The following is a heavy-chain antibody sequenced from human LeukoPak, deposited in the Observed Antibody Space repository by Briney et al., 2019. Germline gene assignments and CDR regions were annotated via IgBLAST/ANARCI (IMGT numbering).Heavy chain of an antibody. CDR1: GFTFSSYS. CDR2: ISSSSSTI. CDR3: VRGPTYYDFWSGYTYFDY. Sequence: GGSLRLSCAASGFTFSSYSMNWVRQAPGKGLEWVSYISSSSSTIYYADSVKGRFTISRDNAKNSLYLQMNSLGAEDTAVYYCVRGPTYYDFWSGYTYFDYWGQGTLVTVSS. D-gene: IGHD3-3*01. V-gene: IGHV3-48*01. J-gene: IGHJ4*02.